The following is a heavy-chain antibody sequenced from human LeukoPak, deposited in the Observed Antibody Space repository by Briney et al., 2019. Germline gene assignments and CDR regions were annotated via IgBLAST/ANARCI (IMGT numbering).Heavy chain of an antibody. CDR1: GFTFSSYA. Sequence: GGSLRLSCAASGFTFSSYAMSWVRQAPGKGLEWVSAISGSGGSTYYADSVKGRFTISRDNSKNTLYLQMSSLRAEDTAVYYCAKDHVATIYLFDYWGQGTLVTVSS. CDR2: ISGSGGST. D-gene: IGHD5-12*01. CDR3: AKDHVATIYLFDY. J-gene: IGHJ4*02. V-gene: IGHV3-23*01.